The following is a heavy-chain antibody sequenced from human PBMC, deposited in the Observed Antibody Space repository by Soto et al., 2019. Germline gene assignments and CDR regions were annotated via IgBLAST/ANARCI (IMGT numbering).Heavy chain of an antibody. CDR3: ARGVSVTLAVQGGAPDKNYFDS. CDR2: IDHSGIT. D-gene: IGHD1-26*01. V-gene: IGHV4-34*04. Sequence: LSLTCAVSGASFSGFYWSWIRQSPGKGLEWIGEIDHSGITNHNTALKSRATMSVDTSKNQFSLKLRSVTAADTAVYYCARGVSVTLAVQGGAPDKNYFDSWSQGTLVTVSS. J-gene: IGHJ4*02. CDR1: GASFSGFY.